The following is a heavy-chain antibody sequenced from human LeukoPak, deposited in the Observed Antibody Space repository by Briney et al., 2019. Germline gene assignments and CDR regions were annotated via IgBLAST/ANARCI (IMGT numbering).Heavy chain of an antibody. CDR3: ARVFSGWYFYFDN. CDR1: GFSFSGHW. Sequence: SGGSLRLSCAASGFSFSGHWMHWVRQAPGKGLVWVSRINNDGSDTIFADSVKGRFTISRDNAKNTLYLQMNSLRAEDTAVYYCARVFSGWYFYFDNWGQGTLVTVSS. D-gene: IGHD6-19*01. CDR2: INNDGSDT. V-gene: IGHV3-74*01. J-gene: IGHJ4*02.